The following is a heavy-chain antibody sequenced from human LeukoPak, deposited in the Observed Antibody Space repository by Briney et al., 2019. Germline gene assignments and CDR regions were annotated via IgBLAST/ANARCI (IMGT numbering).Heavy chain of an antibody. D-gene: IGHD2-15*01. Sequence: SETLSLTCAVYGGSFSGYYWSCIRQPPGKGLEWIGEINHSGSTNYNPSLKSRVTISVDTSKHQFSLKLSSVTAADTAVYYCASGLCSGGSCYGYFQHWGQGTLVSVSS. J-gene: IGHJ1*01. CDR2: INHSGST. V-gene: IGHV4-34*01. CDR1: GGSFSGYY. CDR3: ASGLCSGGSCYGYFQH.